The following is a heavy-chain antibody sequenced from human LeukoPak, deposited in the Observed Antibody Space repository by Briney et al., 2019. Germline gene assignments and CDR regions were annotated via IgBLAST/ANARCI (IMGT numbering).Heavy chain of an antibody. D-gene: IGHD3-16*02. V-gene: IGHV1-3*03. CDR2: IDAGNGKT. Sequence: ASVKVSCKASGYTFTSYAVNWVRQAPGQRFEWLGWIDAGNGKTKYSQEFQGRVTITRDTSASTAYMELSSLRSEDTAVYYCAREGGGGYDYVWGSYRYDAFDIWGQGTMVTVSS. CDR1: GYTFTSYA. J-gene: IGHJ3*02. CDR3: AREGGGGYDYVWGSYRYDAFDI.